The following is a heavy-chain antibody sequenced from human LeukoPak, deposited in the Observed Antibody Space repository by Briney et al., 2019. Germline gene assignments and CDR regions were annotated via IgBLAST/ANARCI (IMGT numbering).Heavy chain of an antibody. Sequence: GGSLRLSCAASGFTVSSNYMSWVRQAPGKGLEWVSAISGSGGSTYYADSVKGRFTISRDNSKNTLYLQMNSLRAEDTAVYYCVQWLDTDYWGQGTLVTVSS. CDR1: GFTVSSNY. V-gene: IGHV3-23*01. J-gene: IGHJ4*02. CDR3: VQWLDTDY. D-gene: IGHD6-19*01. CDR2: ISGSGGST.